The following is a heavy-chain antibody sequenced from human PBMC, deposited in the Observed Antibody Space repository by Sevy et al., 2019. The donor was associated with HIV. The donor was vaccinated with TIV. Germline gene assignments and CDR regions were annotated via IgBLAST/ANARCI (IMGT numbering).Heavy chain of an antibody. CDR2: ISSTSTYT. CDR3: ARRPTSTGPPRFDY. Sequence: GGSLRLSCAASGFIFSDYNMGWIRQAPGKGLEWVSYISSTSTYTKYADSVKGRFTNSRDNAKNSLFLQMNSLRAEDTAVYYCARRPTSTGPPRFDYWGQGTLVTVSS. V-gene: IGHV3-11*06. J-gene: IGHJ4*02. CDR1: GFIFSDYN. D-gene: IGHD2-8*02.